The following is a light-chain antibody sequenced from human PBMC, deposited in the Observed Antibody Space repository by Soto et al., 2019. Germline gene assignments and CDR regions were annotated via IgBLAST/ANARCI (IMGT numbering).Light chain of an antibody. CDR1: SSDIGGYDY. V-gene: IGLV2-14*01. CDR2: EVS. CDR3: SSYTSSTTVA. Sequence: QSALTQPASVSGSPGQSITISCTGTSSDIGGYDYVSWYQQCPGKAPKLIIYEVSNRPSGVSNRFSGSKSGNTASLTISGLQAEDEADYYCSSYTSSTTVAFGGGTKVTVL. J-gene: IGLJ2*01.